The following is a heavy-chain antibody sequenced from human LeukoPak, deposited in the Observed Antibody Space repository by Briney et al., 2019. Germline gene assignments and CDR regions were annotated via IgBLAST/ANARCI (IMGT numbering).Heavy chain of an antibody. J-gene: IGHJ3*02. CDR2: IYPSDSDT. CDR1: GYSFTTYW. V-gene: IGHV5-51*01. CDR3: ATRVIPSAMDAFDI. D-gene: IGHD2-2*01. Sequence: GESLKISCKGFGYSFTTYWIGWVRQMPGKGREWMGIIYPSDSDTRYSPSFQGQVTISADKSISTAYLQWSSLKASDTAMYYCATRVIPSAMDAFDIWGQGTLVTVSS.